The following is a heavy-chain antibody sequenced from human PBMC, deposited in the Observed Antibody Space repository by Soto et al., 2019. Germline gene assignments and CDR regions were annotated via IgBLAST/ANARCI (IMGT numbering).Heavy chain of an antibody. D-gene: IGHD6-6*01. V-gene: IGHV2-5*02. J-gene: IGHJ4*02. Sequence: QITLKVSGPTLVKPTQTLTLTCTFSGFSLSTRGVSVGWIRQPPGKALEWLALIFWDDDKRYSPSLKSRLTIXKXTXXNQVVLTMPHMHPVDTATYYCAHGTSFAAPNTSDYWGQGTLVTVSS. CDR2: IFWDDDK. CDR3: AHGTSFAAPNTSDY. CDR1: GFSLSTRGVS.